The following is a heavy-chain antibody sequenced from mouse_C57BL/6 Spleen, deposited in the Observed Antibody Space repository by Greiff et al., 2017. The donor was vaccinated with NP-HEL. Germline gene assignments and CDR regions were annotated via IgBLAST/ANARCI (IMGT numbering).Heavy chain of an antibody. D-gene: IGHD2-3*01. CDR3: ARNDDGYLLGDY. J-gene: IGHJ2*01. Sequence: QVQLQQSGPGLVQPSQSLSITCTVSGFSLTSYGVHWVRQSPGKGLEWLGVIWSGGSTDYNAAFISRLSISKDNSKSQVFFKMNSLQADDTAIYYCARNDDGYLLGDYWGQGTTLTVSS. CDR1: GFSLTSYG. V-gene: IGHV2-2*01. CDR2: IWSGGST.